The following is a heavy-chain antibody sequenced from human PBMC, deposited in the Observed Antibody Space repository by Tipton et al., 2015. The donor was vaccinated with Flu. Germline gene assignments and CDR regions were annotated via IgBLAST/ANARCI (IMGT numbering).Heavy chain of an antibody. V-gene: IGHV5-51*01. CDR3: VRQNCGGDCYPDY. CDR2: IYPDDSDT. Sequence: QLVQSGAEVKKPGESLKISCKGSGSGFSSYWMAWVRQMPGKGLEWMGIIYPDDSDTKYSPSFQGHVTFSADKSVNTAFLQWSSLKASDTAIYFCVRQNCGGDCYPDYWGQGTLVTVSS. J-gene: IGHJ4*02. D-gene: IGHD2-21*02. CDR1: GSGFSSYW.